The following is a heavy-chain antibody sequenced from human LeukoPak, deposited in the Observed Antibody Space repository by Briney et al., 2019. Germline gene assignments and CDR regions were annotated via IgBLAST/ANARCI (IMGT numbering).Heavy chain of an antibody. CDR1: GFTFSSYW. V-gene: IGHV3-7*01. CDR3: ARDFTAAAGFDY. J-gene: IGHJ4*02. Sequence: GGSLRLXCAASGFTFSSYWMSWVRQAPGKGLEWVANIKHDGSEKYYVDSVKSRFTISRDNAKNSLYLQMNSLRAEDTAIYYCARDFTAAAGFDYWGQGTLVTVSS. CDR2: IKHDGSEK. D-gene: IGHD6-13*01.